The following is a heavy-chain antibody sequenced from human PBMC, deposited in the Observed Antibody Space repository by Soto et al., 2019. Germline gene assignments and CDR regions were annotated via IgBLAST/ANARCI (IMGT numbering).Heavy chain of an antibody. CDR1: GFTFNSYA. J-gene: IGHJ6*02. V-gene: IGHV3-30-3*01. CDR3: ARRYYDSSGYHSGYYYGMDV. CDR2: ISYDGSIK. D-gene: IGHD3-22*01. Sequence: PGGSLRLSCAASGFTFNSYAMHLVRQAPGKGLEWVAVISYDGSIKYYADSVKGRFTISRDNSKNTLYLQMSSLRIEDTAVYYCARRYYDSSGYHSGYYYGMDVWAQGTTVTVSS.